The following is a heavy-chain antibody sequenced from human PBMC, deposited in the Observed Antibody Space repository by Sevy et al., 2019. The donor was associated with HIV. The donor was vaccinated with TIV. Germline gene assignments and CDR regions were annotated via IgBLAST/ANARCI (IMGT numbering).Heavy chain of an antibody. D-gene: IGHD2-15*01. V-gene: IGHV4-59*08. J-gene: IGHJ5*02. CDR2: IYYSGST. CDR1: GGSISSYY. CDR3: ARQLGYCSGGSCYYNWFDP. Sequence: SETLSLTCTVSGGSISSYYWSWIRQPPGKGLEWIGCIYYSGSTNYNPSLKSRVTISVDTSKNQFSLKLSSVTAADTAVYYCARQLGYCSGGSCYYNWFDPWGQGTLVTVSS.